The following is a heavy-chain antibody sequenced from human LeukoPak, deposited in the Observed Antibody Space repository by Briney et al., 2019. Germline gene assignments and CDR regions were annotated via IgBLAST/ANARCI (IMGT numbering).Heavy chain of an antibody. Sequence: GASVTVSYKASGYTFTSYAMNWVRQAPGQGLEWMGWINTNTGNPTYAQGFTGRFVFSLDTSVSTAYLQISSLKAEDTAVYYCARDSMAAVAGTEIDYWGQGTLVTVSS. CDR1: GYTFTSYA. V-gene: IGHV7-4-1*02. CDR2: INTNTGNP. D-gene: IGHD6-19*01. J-gene: IGHJ4*02. CDR3: ARDSMAAVAGTEIDY.